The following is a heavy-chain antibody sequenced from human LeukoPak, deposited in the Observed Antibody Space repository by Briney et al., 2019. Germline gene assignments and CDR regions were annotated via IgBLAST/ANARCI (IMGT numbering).Heavy chain of an antibody. D-gene: IGHD1-14*01. CDR1: GFTFSSYA. V-gene: IGHV3-23*01. Sequence: TGGSLRLSCAASGFTFSSYAMSWVRQAPGKGLEWVSAISGSGGSTYYADSVKGRFTISRDNSKNTLYLQMNSLRAEDTAVYYCASLNRNSGDAFDIWGQGTMVTVSS. J-gene: IGHJ3*02. CDR3: ASLNRNSGDAFDI. CDR2: ISGSGGST.